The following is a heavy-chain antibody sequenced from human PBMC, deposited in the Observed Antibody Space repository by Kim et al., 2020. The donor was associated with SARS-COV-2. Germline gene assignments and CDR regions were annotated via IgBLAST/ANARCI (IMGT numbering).Heavy chain of an antibody. CDR2: INHSGST. J-gene: IGHJ4*02. V-gene: IGHV4-34*01. CDR3: ARGGGDGYNLDFDY. Sequence: SETLSLTCAVYGGSFSGYYWSWIRQPPGKGLEWIGEINHSGSTNYNPSLKSRVTISVDTSKNQFSLKLSSVTAADTAVYYCARGGGDGYNLDFDYWGQGILVTVSS. CDR1: GGSFSGYY. D-gene: IGHD5-12*01.